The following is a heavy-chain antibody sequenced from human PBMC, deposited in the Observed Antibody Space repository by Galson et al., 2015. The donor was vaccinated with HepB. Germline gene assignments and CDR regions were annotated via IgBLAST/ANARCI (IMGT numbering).Heavy chain of an antibody. D-gene: IGHD4/OR15-4a*01. V-gene: IGHV3-23*01. J-gene: IGHJ4*02. CDR3: AKDRARGAVN. Sequence: SLRLSCAASGFNFRRYAMSWVRQAPGKGLEWVSAISGGGESTYYAGSVKGRFTISRDNSKNTVFLQMDSLRAEDTALYYCAKDRARGAVNWGQGTLVTVSS. CDR2: ISGGGEST. CDR1: GFNFRRYA.